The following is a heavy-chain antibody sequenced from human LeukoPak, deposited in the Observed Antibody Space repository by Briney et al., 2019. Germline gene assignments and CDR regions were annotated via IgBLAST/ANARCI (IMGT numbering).Heavy chain of an antibody. Sequence: GESLKISCKGSGYSFTSCWISWVRQMPGKGLEWMGRIDPSDSYTNYSPSFQGHVTISADKSISTAYLQWSSLKASDTAMYYCASQGVRGVINDAFDIWGQGTMVTVSS. CDR1: GYSFTSCW. J-gene: IGHJ3*02. CDR2: IDPSDSYT. V-gene: IGHV5-10-1*01. CDR3: ASQGVRGVINDAFDI. D-gene: IGHD3-10*01.